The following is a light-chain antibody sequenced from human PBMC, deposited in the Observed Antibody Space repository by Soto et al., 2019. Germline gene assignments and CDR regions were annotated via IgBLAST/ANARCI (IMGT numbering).Light chain of an antibody. CDR3: QQYNSYSGT. Sequence: DIQMTQSPSTLSASVGDRVTITCRASQSISSWLAWYQQKPGKAPKLLIYDASSLESGVPSRFSGSGSGAEFTLTISSLQPNDFATYYCQQYNSYSGTFGQGTKV. CDR2: DAS. V-gene: IGKV1-5*01. CDR1: QSISSW. J-gene: IGKJ1*01.